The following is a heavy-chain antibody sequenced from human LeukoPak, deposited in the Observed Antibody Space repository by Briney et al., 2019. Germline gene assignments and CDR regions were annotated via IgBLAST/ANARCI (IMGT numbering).Heavy chain of an antibody. CDR3: ASEGLSAFDI. CDR2: IIPILGIA. V-gene: IGHV1-69*10. CDR1: GGTFSSYT. J-gene: IGHJ3*02. Sequence: GSSVKVSFKGSGGTFSSYTISWVRQAPGQGLEWMGGIIPILGIANYAQKFQGRVTITADKSTSTPYMELSSMRSEDKAVYYCASEGLSAFDIWGQGTMVTVSS. D-gene: IGHD3-3*01.